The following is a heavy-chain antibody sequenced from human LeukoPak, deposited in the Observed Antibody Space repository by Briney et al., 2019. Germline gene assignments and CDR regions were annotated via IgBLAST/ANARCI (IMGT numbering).Heavy chain of an antibody. CDR2: IYYSGST. Sequence: SETLSLTCTVSGGSISSSSYYWGWIRQPPGKGLEWTGSIYYSGSTYYNPSLKSRVTISVDTSKNQFSLKLSSVTAADTAVYYCARDKDYYDSSGYYGYWGQGTLVTVSS. V-gene: IGHV4-39*07. J-gene: IGHJ4*02. CDR3: ARDKDYYDSSGYYGY. CDR1: GGSISSSSYY. D-gene: IGHD3-22*01.